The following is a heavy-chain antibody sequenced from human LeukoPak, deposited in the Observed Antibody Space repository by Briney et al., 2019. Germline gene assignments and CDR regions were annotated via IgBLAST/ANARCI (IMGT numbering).Heavy chain of an antibody. CDR3: ARRTYYYDSSGYFFDAFDI. CDR2: INPNSGGT. V-gene: IGHV1-2*02. D-gene: IGHD3-22*01. CDR1: GYTFTGYY. J-gene: IGHJ3*02. Sequence: ASVKVSCKASGYTFTGYYMHWVRQAPGQGLEWMGWINPNSGGTNYAQTFQGRVTMTRDTSISTAYMELSRLRSDDTAVYYCARRTYYYDSSGYFFDAFDIWGQGTMVTVSS.